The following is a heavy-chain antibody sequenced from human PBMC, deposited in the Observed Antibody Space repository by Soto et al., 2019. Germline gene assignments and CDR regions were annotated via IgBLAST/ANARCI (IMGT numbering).Heavy chain of an antibody. J-gene: IGHJ4*02. V-gene: IGHV4-31*03. D-gene: IGHD2-8*01. Sequence: PSETLSLTCTVSGGSMSSGRYYWSWIRQHPGKGLEWIGYIYNSGNTYYNPSLTGRVTISVDTSKNRFSLTLSSVTAADTAVYYCARGKGVLYWGQGTLVTVSS. CDR2: IYNSGNT. CDR3: ARGKGVLY. CDR1: GGSMSSGRYY.